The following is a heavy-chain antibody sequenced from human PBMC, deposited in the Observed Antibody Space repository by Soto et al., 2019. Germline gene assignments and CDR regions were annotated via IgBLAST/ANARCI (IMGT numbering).Heavy chain of an antibody. D-gene: IGHD7-27*01. J-gene: IGHJ6*02. CDR1: GFTFSSYG. CDR3: AREWGYYYGMDV. Sequence: SLRLSCAASGFTFSSYGMHWVRQAPGKGLEWVAVIWYDGSNKYYADSVKGRFTISRDNSKNTLYLQLNSLRAEDTAVYYCAREWGYYYGMDVWGQGTTVTVSS. V-gene: IGHV3-33*01. CDR2: IWYDGSNK.